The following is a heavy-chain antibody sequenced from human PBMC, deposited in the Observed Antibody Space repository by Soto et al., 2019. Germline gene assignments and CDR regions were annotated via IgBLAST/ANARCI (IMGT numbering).Heavy chain of an antibody. D-gene: IGHD3-3*01. CDR3: AAGAIFGVVPLDD. CDR2: IYHSGST. CDR1: GGSISSGGYS. J-gene: IGHJ4*02. Sequence: QLQLQESGSGLVKPSQTLSLTCAVSGGSISSGGYSWSWTRQPPGTGLEWIGYIYHSGSTYYTPALKGPDTRSVDTSPNKFSLKLRSVTAADTAVSYCAAGAIFGVVPLDDWGQGTRVTVSS. V-gene: IGHV4-30-2*01.